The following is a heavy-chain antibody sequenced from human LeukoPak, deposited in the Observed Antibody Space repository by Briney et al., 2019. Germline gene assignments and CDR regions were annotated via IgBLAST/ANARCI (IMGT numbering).Heavy chain of an antibody. CDR3: ARDKEYCGGDCSYWYFDL. Sequence: SETLSLTCTVSGGSVSSYYWSWIRQPAGKGLEWIGRIYSSGSTNYNPSLKSRVTMSVDTSMNQFSLKLSSVTAADTAVYYCARDKEYCGGDCSYWYFDLWGRGTAVTVSS. D-gene: IGHD2-21*02. J-gene: IGHJ2*01. CDR1: GGSVSSYY. CDR2: IYSSGST. V-gene: IGHV4-4*07.